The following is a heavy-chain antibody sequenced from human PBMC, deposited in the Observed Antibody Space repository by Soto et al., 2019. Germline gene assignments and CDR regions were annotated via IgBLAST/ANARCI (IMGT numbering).Heavy chain of an antibody. CDR2: ISYDGSNK. J-gene: IGHJ4*02. CDR1: GFTFSSYA. CDR3: AKGPDPWFGTPFDY. D-gene: IGHD3-10*01. Sequence: LRLSCAASGFTFSSYAMHWVRQAPGKGLEWVAVISYDGSNKYYADSVKGRFTISRDNSKNTLYLQMNSLRAEDTAVYYCAKGPDPWFGTPFDYWGKGTLVPVAS. V-gene: IGHV3-30-3*01.